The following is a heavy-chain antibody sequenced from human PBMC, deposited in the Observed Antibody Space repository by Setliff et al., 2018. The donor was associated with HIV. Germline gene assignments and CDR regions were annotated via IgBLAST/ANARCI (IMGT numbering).Heavy chain of an antibody. CDR2: IYYTRTT. Sequence: SETLSLTCSVSGGSVSYHSWTWIRQPPGKGLEWIGYIYYTRTTDSNPSLRSRVSMSLDTSKNQFSLRLGSVTAADTAVYYCAGLGEKELRAWGRGTLVTSPQ. D-gene: IGHD3-16*01. J-gene: IGHJ4*02. V-gene: IGHV4-59*02. CDR3: AGLGEKELRA. CDR1: GGSVSYHS.